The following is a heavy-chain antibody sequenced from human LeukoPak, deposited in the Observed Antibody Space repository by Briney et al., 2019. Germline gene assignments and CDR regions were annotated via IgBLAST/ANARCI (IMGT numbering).Heavy chain of an antibody. J-gene: IGHJ4*02. V-gene: IGHV3-7*04. CDR1: GFTFSSYA. CDR3: ARAGGITIFGY. CDR2: IKQDGSEK. D-gene: IGHD3-9*01. Sequence: PGGSLRLSCAASGFTFSSYAMSWVRQAPGKGLEWVANIKQDGSEKYYVDSVKGRFTISRDNAKNSLYLQMNSLRAEDTAVYYCARAGGITIFGYWGQGTLVTVSS.